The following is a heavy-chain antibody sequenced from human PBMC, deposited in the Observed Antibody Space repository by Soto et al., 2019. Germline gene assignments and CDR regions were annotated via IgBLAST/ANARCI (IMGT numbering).Heavy chain of an antibody. J-gene: IGHJ4*02. CDR2: ISFDGSKT. CDR3: VIEGSGGSYAAF. Sequence: QVQLVQSGGGVVQPGRSLRLSCAASGSTFSNYDMDWVRQAPGKGLEWVAIISFDGSKTYYADSVKGRFTVSRDNSKNTSFLQMNSMRPDDTAAYDWVIEGSGGSYAAFWGQGRLVTVSS. V-gene: IGHV3-30*03. CDR1: GSTFSNYD. D-gene: IGHD1-26*01.